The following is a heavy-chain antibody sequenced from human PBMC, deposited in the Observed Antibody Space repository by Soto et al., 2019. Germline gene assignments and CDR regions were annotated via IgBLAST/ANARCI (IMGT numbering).Heavy chain of an antibody. Sequence: TSETLSLTCTVSGVSISSLYWSWIRQPPGKGLEWIGNIYYSGSTNYNPSLKSRVTISVDTSKNQFSLKLSSVTAADTAVYYCASQTANYYGSGSYYLPFDYWGRGTLVTVSS. J-gene: IGHJ4*02. D-gene: IGHD3-10*01. CDR3: ASQTANYYGSGSYYLPFDY. CDR1: GVSISSLY. V-gene: IGHV4-59*08. CDR2: IYYSGST.